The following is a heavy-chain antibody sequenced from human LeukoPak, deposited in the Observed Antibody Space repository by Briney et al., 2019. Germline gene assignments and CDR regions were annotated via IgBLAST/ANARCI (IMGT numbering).Heavy chain of an antibody. CDR1: GYTFTGYY. V-gene: IGHV1-2*06. D-gene: IGHD6-13*01. CDR3: ARGSSSWRTYYYYYGMDV. CDR2: INPNSGGT. Sequence: GASVKVSCEASGYTFTGYYMHWVRQAPGQGLEWMGRINPNSGGTNYAQKFQGRVTMTRDTSISTAYMELSRLRSDDTAVYYCARGSSSWRTYYYYYGMDVWGQGTTVTVSS. J-gene: IGHJ6*02.